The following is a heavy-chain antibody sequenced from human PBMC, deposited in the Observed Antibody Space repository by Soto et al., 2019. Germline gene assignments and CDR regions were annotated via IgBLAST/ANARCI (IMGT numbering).Heavy chain of an antibody. CDR3: ARAGWDSSPGYYFAY. V-gene: IGHV4-59*01. Sequence: SETLSLTCTVSGGSISSYYWSWIRQPPGKGLEWIGYIYYSGSTNYNPSLKSRVTISVDTSKNQFSLKLSSVTAADTAVYYCARAGWDSSPGYYFAYWAQGTLVPVSS. CDR2: IYYSGST. CDR1: GGSISSYY. J-gene: IGHJ4*02. D-gene: IGHD6-13*01.